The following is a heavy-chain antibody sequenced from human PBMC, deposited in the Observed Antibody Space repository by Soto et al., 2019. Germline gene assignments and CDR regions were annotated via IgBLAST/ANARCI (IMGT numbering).Heavy chain of an antibody. CDR1: GDSVSSNSAA. D-gene: IGHD1-7*01. J-gene: IGHJ6*02. CDR2: IYYRSKWYN. CDR3: ARDNWNYVLGYYYYGMDV. Sequence: PSQTLSLTCAISGDSVSSNSAAWNWIRQSPSRGLEWLGRIYYRSKWYNDYAVSVKSRITINPDTSKNQFSLQLNSVTPEDTAVYYCARDNWNYVLGYYYYGMDVWGQGTTVTVSS. V-gene: IGHV6-1*01.